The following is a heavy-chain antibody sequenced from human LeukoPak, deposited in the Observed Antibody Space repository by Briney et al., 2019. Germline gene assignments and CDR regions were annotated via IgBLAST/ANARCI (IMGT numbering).Heavy chain of an antibody. CDR1: GGSFSGYY. CDR3: ARKLGYHYDSTFDY. J-gene: IGHJ4*02. V-gene: IGHV4-34*01. CDR2: INHSGST. D-gene: IGHD3-22*01. Sequence: SETLSLTCAVYGGSFSGYYWSWIRQPPGKGLEWIGEINHSGSTNYNPFLKSRVTISVDTSKNQFSLKLSSVTAADTAVYYCARKLGYHYDSTFDYWGQGTLVTVSS.